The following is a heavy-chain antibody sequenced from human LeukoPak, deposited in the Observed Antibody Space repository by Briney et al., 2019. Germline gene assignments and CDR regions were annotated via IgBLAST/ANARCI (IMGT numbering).Heavy chain of an antibody. Sequence: PGGSLRLSRAASGLTFSSFGMHWVRQAPGKGLEWVAVVWNDGSNKYYADSVRGRFTISRDNSKNTLYLQMNSLTAEDTAVYYCARALSWVYFDYWGQGTLVTVSS. CDR3: ARALSWVYFDY. V-gene: IGHV3-33*01. CDR1: GLTFSSFG. D-gene: IGHD1-26*01. CDR2: VWNDGSNK. J-gene: IGHJ4*02.